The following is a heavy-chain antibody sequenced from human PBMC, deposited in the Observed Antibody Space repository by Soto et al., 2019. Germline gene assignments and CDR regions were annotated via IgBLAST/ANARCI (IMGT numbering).Heavy chain of an antibody. Sequence: SETLSLTCAVSGGSITSSSYYWVCMRQATGRGLEWIGTSSYRGNTYYNPSLESRVTISADTSKNQLSLNLRHVTAADTAVYYCASHAGADYTFDYWGQGILVTV. CDR2: SSYRGNT. V-gene: IGHV4-39*01. CDR1: GGSITSSSYY. CDR3: ASHAGADYTFDY. J-gene: IGHJ4*02. D-gene: IGHD4-4*01.